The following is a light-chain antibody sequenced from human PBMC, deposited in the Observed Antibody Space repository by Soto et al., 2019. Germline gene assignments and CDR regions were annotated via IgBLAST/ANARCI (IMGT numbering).Light chain of an antibody. J-gene: IGLJ1*01. V-gene: IGLV1-47*01. CDR3: SSWGDSLKNYV. Sequence: QSVLTQPPSVSGTPGQRVTISCSGSRSKNGSTNVFWFQQLPATTPKLLIYMNTQRPSGVPYRLSCYKSGTSASLAISGLRSEDEADYYSSSWGDSLKNYVFGDGTKLTVL. CDR1: RSKNGSTN. CDR2: MNT.